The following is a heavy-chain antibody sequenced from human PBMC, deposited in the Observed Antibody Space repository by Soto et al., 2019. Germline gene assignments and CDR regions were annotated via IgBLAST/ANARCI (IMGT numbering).Heavy chain of an antibody. J-gene: IGHJ6*02. D-gene: IGHD6-6*01. CDR2: INPSGGST. CDR1: GYTFTSYY. Sequence: ASVKVSCKASGYTFTSYYMHWVRQAPGQGLEWMGIINPSGGSTSYAQKFQGRVTMTRDTSTSTVYMELSSLRSEDTAVYYCARDQEGSSSSGYYGIDVWGQGTTVTVSS. CDR3: ARDQEGSSSSGYYGIDV. V-gene: IGHV1-46*01.